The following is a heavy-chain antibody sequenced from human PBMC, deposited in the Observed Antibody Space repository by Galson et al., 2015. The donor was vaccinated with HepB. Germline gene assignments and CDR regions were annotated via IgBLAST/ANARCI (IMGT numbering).Heavy chain of an antibody. V-gene: IGHV3-7*01. CDR1: RFTFSIYW. CDR2: IKQDGSER. Sequence: SLRLSCAASRFTFSIYWISWVRQAPGKGLEWVANIKQDGSERYYVDSVKGRFTISRDNAKNSLFLQMDSLRAEDTAVYYCARESYDYIWGSYRWNGMDVWGQGTTVTVSS. J-gene: IGHJ6*02. CDR3: ARESYDYIWGSYRWNGMDV. D-gene: IGHD3-16*02.